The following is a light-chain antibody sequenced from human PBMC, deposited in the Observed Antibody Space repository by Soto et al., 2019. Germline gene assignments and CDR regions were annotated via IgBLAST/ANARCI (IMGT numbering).Light chain of an antibody. CDR2: SAS. CDR3: QQSHSFPPT. V-gene: IGKV1-12*01. Sequence: DLQMTQSPSSVSASVGDRITITCRASQDIGSWLAWYQQKPGKAPKLLIHSASTLQTGVPSRFSGSASGTDFTLRIGGLQPEDFATYYCQQSHSFPPTFGPGTEVDVK. CDR1: QDIGSW. J-gene: IGKJ3*01.